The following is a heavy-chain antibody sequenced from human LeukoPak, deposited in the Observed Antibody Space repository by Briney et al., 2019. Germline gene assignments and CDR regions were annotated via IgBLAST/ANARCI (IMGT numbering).Heavy chain of an antibody. CDR1: GGSISSSNW. J-gene: IGHJ6*03. CDR2: INHSGST. CDR3: ARRRGITMIVVAPYYYYMDV. V-gene: IGHV4-4*02. D-gene: IGHD3-22*01. Sequence: SETLSLTCAVSGGSISSSNWWSWVRQPPGKGLEWIGEINHSGSTNYNPSLKSRVTISVDTSKNQFSLKLSSVTAADTAVYYCARRRGITMIVVAPYYYYMDVWGKGTTVTVSS.